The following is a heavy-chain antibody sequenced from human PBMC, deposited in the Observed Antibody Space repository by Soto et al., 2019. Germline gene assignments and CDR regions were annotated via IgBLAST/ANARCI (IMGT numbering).Heavy chain of an antibody. J-gene: IGHJ4*02. CDR1: GYPFTDYH. Sequence: ASEKASCKASGYPFTDYHIDWERQAPGQGLEWLARINPNTGDTNSAQNFQGRVSVTWDSSTSTAYMELNSLTCDDTAANYYATAVHFWGADRPKWGSTGCVYWGQGSWVTVSS. CDR3: ATAVHFWGADRPKWGSTGCVY. D-gene: IGHD3-3*02. V-gene: IGHV1-2*06. CDR2: INPNTGDT.